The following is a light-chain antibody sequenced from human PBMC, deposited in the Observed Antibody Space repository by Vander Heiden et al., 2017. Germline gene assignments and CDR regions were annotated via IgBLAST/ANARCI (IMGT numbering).Light chain of an antibody. V-gene: IGKV3-15*01. CDR1: QNINFN. CDR3: QHYNNWPPA. Sequence: DIVVTQSPATLSLSPGERATLSCWASQNINFNLAWHQQRPGQAPRLLIYGASTRATGVPDRFSGSGSGTEFTLTISSLQSEDSAVYYCQHYNNWPPAFGGGTKVEIK. CDR2: GAS. J-gene: IGKJ4*01.